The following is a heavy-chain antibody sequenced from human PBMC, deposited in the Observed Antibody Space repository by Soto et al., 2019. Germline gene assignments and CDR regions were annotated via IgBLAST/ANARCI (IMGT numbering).Heavy chain of an antibody. D-gene: IGHD3-9*01. Sequence: EVQLLESGGGLVQPGGSLRLSCAASGFTFSSYAMSWVRQAPGKGLEWVSAISGSGGSTYYADSVKGRFTISRDNSKNTLYLQMNSLRAEDTAVYYCAKDQSSSYDILTGYAFDYWCQGTLVAVSS. J-gene: IGHJ4*02. CDR3: AKDQSSSYDILTGYAFDY. CDR1: GFTFSSYA. V-gene: IGHV3-23*01. CDR2: ISGSGGST.